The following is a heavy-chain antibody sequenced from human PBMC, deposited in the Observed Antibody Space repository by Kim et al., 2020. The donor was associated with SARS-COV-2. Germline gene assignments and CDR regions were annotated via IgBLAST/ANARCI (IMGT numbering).Heavy chain of an antibody. J-gene: IGHJ6*02. V-gene: IGHV4-31*03. CDR1: GGSISSGGYY. Sequence: SETLSLTCTVSGGSISSGGYYWSWIRQHPGKGLEWIGYIYYSGSTYYNPSLKSRVTISVDTSKNQFSLKLSSVTAADTAVYYCARDQRSPFWSGYPMEYGMDVWGQGTTVTVSS. CDR2: IYYSGST. CDR3: ARDQRSPFWSGYPMEYGMDV. D-gene: IGHD3-3*01.